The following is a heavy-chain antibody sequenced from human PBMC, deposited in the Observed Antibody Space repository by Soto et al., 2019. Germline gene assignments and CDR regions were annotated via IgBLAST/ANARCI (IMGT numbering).Heavy chain of an antibody. CDR2: ISSSSSYI. J-gene: IGHJ4*02. Sequence: EVQLVESGGGLVKPGGSLRLSCAASGFTFSSYSMNWVRQAPGKGLEWVSSISSSSSYIYYADSVKGRFTISRDNAKNSLYLQMNSLRAEDTVVYYCARETYYYGSGNLGYWGQGTLVTVSS. D-gene: IGHD3-10*01. V-gene: IGHV3-21*01. CDR3: ARETYYYGSGNLGY. CDR1: GFTFSSYS.